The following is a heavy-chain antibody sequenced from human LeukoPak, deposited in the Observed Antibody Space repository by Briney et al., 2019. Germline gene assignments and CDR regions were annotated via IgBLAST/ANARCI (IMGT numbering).Heavy chain of an antibody. D-gene: IGHD5-18*01. J-gene: IGHJ4*02. CDR1: GYSISSGYF. V-gene: IGHV4-38-2*02. CDR3: ARSVVGYDNFDY. CDR2: IYHSGST. Sequence: SETLSLTCTVSGYSISSGYFWGWIRQPPGQGLEWIGNIYHSGSTYYNPSLKSRVTISVDTSKNQFSLKLNSVTASDTAMYYCARSVVGYDNFDYWGQGTLVTVSS.